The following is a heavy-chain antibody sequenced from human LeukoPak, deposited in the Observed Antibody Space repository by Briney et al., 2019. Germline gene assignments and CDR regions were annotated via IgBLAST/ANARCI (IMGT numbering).Heavy chain of an antibody. CDR3: ARDQFTYYYDSSGLGGAFDI. CDR2: IIPIFGTA. J-gene: IGHJ3*02. D-gene: IGHD3-22*01. V-gene: IGHV1-69*01. Sequence: ASVKASCKASGGTFSSYAISWVRQAPGQGLEWMGGIIPIFGTANYAQKFQGRVTITADESTSTAYMELSSLRSEDTAVYYCARDQFTYYYDSSGLGGAFDIWGQGTMVTVSS. CDR1: GGTFSSYA.